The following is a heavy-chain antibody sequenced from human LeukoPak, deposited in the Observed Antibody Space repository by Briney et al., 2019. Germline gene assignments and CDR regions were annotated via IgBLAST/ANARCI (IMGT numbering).Heavy chain of an antibody. CDR1: GYSFTSYW. Sequence: GESLKISCKGSGYSFTSYWTGWVRQMPGKGLEWMGIIYPGDSDTRYSPSFQGQVTISADKSISTAYLQWSSLKASDTAMYYCARPEYYYDSSGYYPLGVNYWGQGTLVTVSS. CDR2: IYPGDSDT. CDR3: ARPEYYYDSSGYYPLGVNY. V-gene: IGHV5-51*01. J-gene: IGHJ4*02. D-gene: IGHD3-22*01.